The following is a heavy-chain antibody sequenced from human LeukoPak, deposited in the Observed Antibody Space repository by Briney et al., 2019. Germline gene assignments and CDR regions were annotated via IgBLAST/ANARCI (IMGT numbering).Heavy chain of an antibody. CDR2: ISSNGGSA. Sequence: GGSLRLSCAASGFTFSSYAMHWVRQASGKGLEYVSAISSNGGSAYYANSVKGRFTISRDNSKNTLYLQMGSLRAEDMAVYYCARDREVVTPFTLDYWGQGTLVTVSS. CDR3: ARDREVVTPFTLDY. J-gene: IGHJ4*02. CDR1: GFTFSSYA. V-gene: IGHV3-64*01. D-gene: IGHD4-23*01.